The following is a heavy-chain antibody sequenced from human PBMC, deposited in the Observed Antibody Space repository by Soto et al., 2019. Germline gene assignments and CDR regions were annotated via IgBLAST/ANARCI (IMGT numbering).Heavy chain of an antibody. CDR3: AREDYVSGSYRY. CDR2: IYHSGST. V-gene: IGHV4-4*02. J-gene: IGHJ4*02. CDR1: GGSISSGRW. Sequence: QVQLQESGPGLMKPSGTLSLTCAVSGGSISSGRWWSWVRQPPGKGLEWIGEIYHSGSTNYNPSLKSRVTISVDKSKNQFSLKLSSVAAADTAVYYCAREDYVSGSYRYWGQGTLVTVSS. D-gene: IGHD3-10*01.